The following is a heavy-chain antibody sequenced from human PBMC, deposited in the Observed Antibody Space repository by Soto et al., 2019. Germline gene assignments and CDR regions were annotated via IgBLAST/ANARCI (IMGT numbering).Heavy chain of an antibody. CDR1: GGSMNGYY. CDR3: ARSVATPGTNIDF. D-gene: IGHD6-13*01. CDR2: IYFSGST. Sequence: QVQLQESGPGLVKPSETLSLTCSVSGGSMNGYYWSLIRQTPGQGLEWLGFIYFSGSTRYNPSLMSRLTISLDKSKRQFSMSLSSVTAADTAVYYCARSVATPGTNIDFWGQGTLVTVSS. V-gene: IGHV4-4*09. J-gene: IGHJ4*02.